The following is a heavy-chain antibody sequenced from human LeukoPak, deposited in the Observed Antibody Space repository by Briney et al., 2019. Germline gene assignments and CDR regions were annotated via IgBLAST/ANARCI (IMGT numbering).Heavy chain of an antibody. CDR2: VYSGGTT. CDR1: GFTFSSYG. D-gene: IGHD3-10*01. Sequence: PGRSLRLSCAASGFTFSSYGMHWVRQAPGKGLEWVSLVYSGGTTYHADSVKGRFTISRDDSKNTVYLQMNSLRAEDTAVYYCVKSPWYHGSGSYSGTIHWGQGTLVTVSS. J-gene: IGHJ4*02. V-gene: IGHV3-NL1*01. CDR3: VKSPWYHGSGSYSGTIH.